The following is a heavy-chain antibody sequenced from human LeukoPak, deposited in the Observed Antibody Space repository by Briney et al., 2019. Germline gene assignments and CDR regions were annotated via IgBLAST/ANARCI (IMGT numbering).Heavy chain of an antibody. CDR3: ARARIAAAGIHG. CDR2: IYSGGST. J-gene: IGHJ4*02. CDR1: GFTVSSNY. V-gene: IGHV3-66*01. D-gene: IGHD6-13*01. Sequence: GGSLRLSCAASGFTVSSNYMSWVRQAPGKGLEWVSVIYSGGSTYYADSVKGRFTISRDNSKNTLYLQMNSLRAEDTAVYYCARARIAAAGIHGWGQGTLVTVSS.